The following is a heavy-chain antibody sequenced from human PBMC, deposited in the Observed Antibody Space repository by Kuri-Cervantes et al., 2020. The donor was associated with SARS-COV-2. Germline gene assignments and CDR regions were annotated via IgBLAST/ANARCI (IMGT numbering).Heavy chain of an antibody. CDR3: ARTLGYCSSTSCYRLGWLWFDP. J-gene: IGHJ5*02. CDR1: GGSFSGYY. D-gene: IGHD2-2*02. CDR2: INHSGGT. V-gene: IGHV4-34*01. Sequence: SETLSLTCAVYGGSFSGYYWSWIRQPPGKGLEWIGEINHSGGTNYNPSLKSRVTISVDTSKNQFSLKLSSVTAADTAVYYCARTLGYCSSTSCYRLGWLWFDPRGQGTLATVSS.